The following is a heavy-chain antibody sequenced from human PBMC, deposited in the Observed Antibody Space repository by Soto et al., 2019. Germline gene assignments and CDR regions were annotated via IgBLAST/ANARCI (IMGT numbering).Heavy chain of an antibody. V-gene: IGHV1-3*05. CDR3: SRGTPVWVDP. CDR2: INAGNGNT. J-gene: IGHJ5*02. Sequence: QVQLVQSGAEEKKPGASVKVSCKASGYTFSDYAINWVRQAPGQRPEWMGWINAGNGNTKYSPKFQGRVTITRDTSASTAYMELSSLRSEDTAVYYCSRGTPVWVDPWGHGTLVTVSS. CDR1: GYTFSDYA. D-gene: IGHD3-10*01.